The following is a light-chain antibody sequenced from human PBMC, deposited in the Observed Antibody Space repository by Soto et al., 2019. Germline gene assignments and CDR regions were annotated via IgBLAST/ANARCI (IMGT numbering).Light chain of an antibody. V-gene: IGKV3-20*01. CDR1: QSARSSY. CDR2: GVS. J-gene: IGKJ2*01. Sequence: EVVLTQSPGTLSLSPGERATLSCRASQSARSSYLAWYQQKPGQAPRLLIYGVSNRATGIPDRFSGSGSGTDFTVTISRLEPEDFAVYYCQLHGDSPPGYTFGQGTKLEIK. CDR3: QLHGDSPPGYT.